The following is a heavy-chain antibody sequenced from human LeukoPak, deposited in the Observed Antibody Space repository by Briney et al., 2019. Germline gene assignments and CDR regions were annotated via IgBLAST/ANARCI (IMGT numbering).Heavy chain of an antibody. CDR3: ARGQYHFDY. CDR1: GFTFSSYW. D-gene: IGHD4-11*01. Sequence: GGSLRLSCAASGFTFSSYWMVWVRQAPGKGLEWVANIKKDGSQKYYVDSVKGRFTISRDNAKNSLYLQMNSLRAEDTAVYYCARGQYHFDYWGQGTLVTVSS. CDR2: IKKDGSQK. V-gene: IGHV3-7*02. J-gene: IGHJ4*02.